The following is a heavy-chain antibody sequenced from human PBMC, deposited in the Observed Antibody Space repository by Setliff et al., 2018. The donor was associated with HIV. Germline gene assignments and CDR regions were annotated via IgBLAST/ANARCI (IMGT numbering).Heavy chain of an antibody. J-gene: IGHJ5*02. CDR2: IYYSGST. CDR3: ARRHTAFDP. V-gene: IGHV4-39*01. Sequence: LSLTCTVSGGPISSNNYFWGWIRQPPEKGLEWIGSIYYSGSTYYNPSLKSRVTISIDTSRNQFSLKLTSVTAADTAMYYCARRHTAFDPWGQGTLVTAPQ. CDR1: GGPISSNNYF. D-gene: IGHD5-18*01.